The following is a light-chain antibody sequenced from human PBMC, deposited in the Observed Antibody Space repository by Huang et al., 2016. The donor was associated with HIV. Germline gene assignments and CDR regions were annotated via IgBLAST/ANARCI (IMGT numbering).Light chain of an antibody. CDR2: LSA. CDR1: QSLLHTNGYNY. Sequence: DIVMTQSPLSLPVTPGEPASISCRSSQSLLHTNGYNYVDWYLQKPGQPPQRVIYLSANRASGVPDRFSGSGSVTHFTLKISRVEAEDVGVYYCMQALQTPRTFGQGTRLEIK. V-gene: IGKV2-28*01. J-gene: IGKJ5*01. CDR3: MQALQTPRT.